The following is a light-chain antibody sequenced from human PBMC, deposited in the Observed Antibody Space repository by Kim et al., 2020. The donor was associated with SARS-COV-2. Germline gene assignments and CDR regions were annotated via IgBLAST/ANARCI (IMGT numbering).Light chain of an antibody. CDR1: QEISTY. CDR2: DAS. CDR3: QQFDTLPIT. V-gene: IGKV1-33*01. Sequence: AAVGDRVTITCQASQEISTYLNWYQQKPGKAPRLLIYDASNLQAGVTSRFSGSGSGKDFTLTISGLQPEDVATFYCQQFDTLPITFGQGTRLEIK. J-gene: IGKJ5*01.